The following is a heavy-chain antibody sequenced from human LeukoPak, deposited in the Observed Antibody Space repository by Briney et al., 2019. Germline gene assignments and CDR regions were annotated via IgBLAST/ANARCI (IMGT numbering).Heavy chain of an antibody. D-gene: IGHD3-22*01. CDR2: ISSSGSTI. Sequence: GGSLRLCCAASGFTFSDYYMSWIRQAPGKGLEWVSYISSSGSTINYADSVKGRFTISRDNAKNSLYLQMNSLRAADTAVYYCARDGFYYYDSSGYWPYGMDVWGQGTTVTVSS. J-gene: IGHJ6*02. V-gene: IGHV3-11*01. CDR1: GFTFSDYY. CDR3: ARDGFYYYDSSGYWPYGMDV.